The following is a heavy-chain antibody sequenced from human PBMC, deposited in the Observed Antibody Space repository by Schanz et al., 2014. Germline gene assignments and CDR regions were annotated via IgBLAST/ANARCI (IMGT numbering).Heavy chain of an antibody. J-gene: IGHJ4*02. CDR3: ARHMGRLSSSRGNYFDY. CDR1: GGSISSSSYF. V-gene: IGHV4-39*01. CDR2: IYHSGST. D-gene: IGHD6-13*01. Sequence: QLQLQESGPGLVKPSETLSLTCTVSGGSISSSSYFWGWIRQPPGKGLEWIGSIYHSGSTYNNPSLKSGVTMPVDPSKTHFSLKLSSVTAADTALYYCARHMGRLSSSRGNYFDYWGQGTLVTVSS.